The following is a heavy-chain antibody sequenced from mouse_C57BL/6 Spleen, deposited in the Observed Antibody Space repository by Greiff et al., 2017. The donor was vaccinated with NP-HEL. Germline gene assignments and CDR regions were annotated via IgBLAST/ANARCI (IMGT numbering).Heavy chain of an antibody. D-gene: IGHD2-4*01. Sequence: QVQLQQPGAELVKPGASVKVSCKASGYTFTSYWMHWVKQRPGQGLEWIGRIHPSDSDTNYNQKFKGKATLTVDKSSSTAYMQLSSLTSEDSAVYYCARLYYDYDVWYFDVWGTGTTVTVSS. J-gene: IGHJ1*03. CDR1: GYTFTSYW. V-gene: IGHV1-74*01. CDR3: ARLYYDYDVWYFDV. CDR2: IHPSDSDT.